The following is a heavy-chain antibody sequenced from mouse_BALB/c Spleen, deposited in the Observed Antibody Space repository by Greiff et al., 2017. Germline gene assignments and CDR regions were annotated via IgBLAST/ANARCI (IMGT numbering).Heavy chain of an antibody. J-gene: IGHJ4*01. CDR2: ISNLAYSI. Sequence: EVKLMESGGGLVQPGGSRKLSCAASGFTFSDYGMAWVRQAPGKGPEWVAFISNLAYSIYYADTVTGRFTISRENAKNTLYLEMSSLRSEDTAMYYCARDRGGTDYAMDYWGQGTSVTVSS. CDR1: GFTFSDYG. CDR3: ARDRGGTDYAMDY. D-gene: IGHD4-1*01. V-gene: IGHV5-15*02.